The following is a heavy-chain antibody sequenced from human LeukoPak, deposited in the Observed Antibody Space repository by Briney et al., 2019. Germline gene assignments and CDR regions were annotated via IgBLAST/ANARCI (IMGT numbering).Heavy chain of an antibody. Sequence: NPSETLSLTCTVSGGSISSSSYYWGWIRQPPGKGLEWIGSIYYSGSTYYNPSLKSRVTISVDTSKNQFSLKLSSVTAADTAVYYCTRLDSSSWYPDYWGQGTLATVSS. CDR1: GGSISSSSYY. V-gene: IGHV4-39*01. D-gene: IGHD6-13*01. J-gene: IGHJ4*02. CDR2: IYYSGST. CDR3: TRLDSSSWYPDY.